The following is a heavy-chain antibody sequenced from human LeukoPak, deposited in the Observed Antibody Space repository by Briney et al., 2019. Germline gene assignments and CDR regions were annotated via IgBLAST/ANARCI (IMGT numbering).Heavy chain of an antibody. CDR2: ISRSSSII. J-gene: IGHJ4*02. V-gene: IGHV3-48*01. CDR1: GFTFSSYA. D-gene: IGHD3-22*01. Sequence: GGSLRLSCAASGFTFSSYAMSWVRQAPGKGLEWVSYISRSSSIIYYTDSVKGRFTISRDNAKNLLYLQMNSLRGEDTAVYYCARDKYDSSHYYHYWGQGTLVTVSA. CDR3: ARDKYDSSHYYHY.